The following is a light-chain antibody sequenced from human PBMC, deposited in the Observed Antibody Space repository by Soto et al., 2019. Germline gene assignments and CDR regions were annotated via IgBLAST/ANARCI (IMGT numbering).Light chain of an antibody. J-gene: IGKJ2*01. Sequence: DIQMTQSPSSLSASVGDRVTITCRASQSISSYLNWYQQKPGKAPKLLIYAASSLRSGVPSRFSGSGSGTDFTLTINSLQPEDFAIYYCQQSYSTPYTFGQGTKLVIK. CDR2: AAS. CDR3: QQSYSTPYT. V-gene: IGKV1-39*01. CDR1: QSISSY.